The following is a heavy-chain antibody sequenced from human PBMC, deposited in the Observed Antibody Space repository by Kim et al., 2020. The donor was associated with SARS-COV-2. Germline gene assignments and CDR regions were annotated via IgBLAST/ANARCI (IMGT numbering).Heavy chain of an antibody. D-gene: IGHD3-22*01. CDR1: GYSISSGYY. J-gene: IGHJ6*02. CDR3: ARDTSRCDSSGYYYRGFCYYYGMDV. Sequence: SETLSLTCTVSGYSISSGYYWGWIRQPPGKGLEWIGSIYHSGSTYYNPSLKSRVTISVDTSKNQFSLKLSSVTAADTAVYYCARDTSRCDSSGYYYRGFCYYYGMDVWGQGTTVTVSS. CDR2: IYHSGST. V-gene: IGHV4-38-2*02.